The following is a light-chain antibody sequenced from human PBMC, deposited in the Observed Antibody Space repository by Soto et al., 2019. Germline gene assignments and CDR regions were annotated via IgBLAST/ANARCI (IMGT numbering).Light chain of an antibody. CDR2: GAS. Sequence: EIVLTQSPGTLSLSPGERATLSCRASQSVAKNFLAWYQQKPGQAPRLLIYGASSRATGIPDRFSGSGSGTDFTLTISRLEPEDFAVYHGHQYASSPLPFGGGTKVDIK. V-gene: IGKV3-20*01. CDR1: QSVAKNF. CDR3: HQYASSPLP. J-gene: IGKJ4*01.